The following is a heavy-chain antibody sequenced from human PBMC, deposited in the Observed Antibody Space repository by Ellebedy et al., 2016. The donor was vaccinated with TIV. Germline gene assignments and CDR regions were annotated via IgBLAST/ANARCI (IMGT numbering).Heavy chain of an antibody. Sequence: GESLKISCAASGFTFSPYAMAWVRQAPGKGLEWVSGIVGSGAQKYADSVKGRFTISRDNSKRTVDLQMNSLRAEDTAVYFCAKDRTPGDGYWVFDNWGQGTPVSVSS. J-gene: IGHJ4*02. D-gene: IGHD5-18*01. CDR3: AKDRTPGDGYWVFDN. CDR1: GFTFSPYA. CDR2: IVGSGA. V-gene: IGHV3-23*01.